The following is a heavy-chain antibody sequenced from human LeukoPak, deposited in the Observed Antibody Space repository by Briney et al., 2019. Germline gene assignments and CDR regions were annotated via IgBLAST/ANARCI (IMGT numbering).Heavy chain of an antibody. J-gene: IGHJ4*02. V-gene: IGHV3-23*01. Sequence: GGSLRLSCAASGVTFSSYAMSWVRQAPGKGLEWVSAISGSGGSTYYADSVKGRFTISRDNSKNTLYLQMNSLRAEDTAVYYCAKDRSSYYGYDYWGQGTLVTGSS. CDR1: GVTFSSYA. CDR3: AKDRSSYYGYDY. D-gene: IGHD3-10*01. CDR2: ISGSGGST.